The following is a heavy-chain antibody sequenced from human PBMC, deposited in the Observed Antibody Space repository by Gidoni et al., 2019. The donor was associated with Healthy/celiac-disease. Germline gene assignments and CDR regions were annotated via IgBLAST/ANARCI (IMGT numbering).Heavy chain of an antibody. CDR2: INHSGSN. CDR3: ARGPALGMATMP. J-gene: IGHJ2*01. CDR1: GGSFSGYY. V-gene: IGHV4-34*01. Sequence: QVQLQQWGAGLLKPSETLSLTCAVYGGSFSGYYWSWIRQPPGKGLEGIGEINHSGSNNYNPSLKSRVTISVDTSKNQFSLKLGSVTAADTAVYYCARGPALGMATMPWGRGTLVTVSS. D-gene: IGHD5-12*01.